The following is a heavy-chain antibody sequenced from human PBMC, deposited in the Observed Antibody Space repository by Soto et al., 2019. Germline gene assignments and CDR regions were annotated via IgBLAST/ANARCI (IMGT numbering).Heavy chain of an antibody. D-gene: IGHD4-17*01. J-gene: IGHJ4*02. CDR3: ARAYGGNSVYYFDY. CDR2: INPSGGGT. Sequence: GASVKVSCKASGYTFTSYYLHWVRQAPGQGLECMGIINPSGGGTNYAQRFQDRVTMTRDTSTDTVYLELSSLTSEDTAVYYCARAYGGNSVYYFDYWGQGTLVTVS. V-gene: IGHV1-46*03. CDR1: GYTFTSYY.